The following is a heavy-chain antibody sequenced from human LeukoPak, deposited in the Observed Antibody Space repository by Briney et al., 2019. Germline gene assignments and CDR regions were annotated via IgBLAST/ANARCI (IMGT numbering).Heavy chain of an antibody. CDR1: GFTFSYYG. J-gene: IGHJ4*02. V-gene: IGHV3-30*18. D-gene: IGHD1-26*01. Sequence: PGGSLRLSCAASGFTFSYYGIHWVRQAPGKGLEWVAVISYDGSNQYYADSVKGRFTISRDNSKNTLYLQMNSLRAEDTAVYYCAKHEWELPPDFDYWGQGTLVTVSS. CDR3: AKHEWELPPDFDY. CDR2: ISYDGSNQ.